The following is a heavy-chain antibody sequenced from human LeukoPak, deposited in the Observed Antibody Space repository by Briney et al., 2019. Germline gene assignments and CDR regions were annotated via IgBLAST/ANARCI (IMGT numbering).Heavy chain of an antibody. CDR3: ARARSIAAPFDP. CDR2: INPSGGST. V-gene: IGHV1-46*01. CDR1: GYTFTSYY. Sequence: ASVKVSCKASGYTFTSYYMNWVRQAPGQGLEWMGIINPSGGSTSYAQKFQGRVTMTRDTSTSTVYMELSSLRSEDTAVYYCARARSIAAPFDPWGQGTLVTVSS. J-gene: IGHJ5*02. D-gene: IGHD6-6*01.